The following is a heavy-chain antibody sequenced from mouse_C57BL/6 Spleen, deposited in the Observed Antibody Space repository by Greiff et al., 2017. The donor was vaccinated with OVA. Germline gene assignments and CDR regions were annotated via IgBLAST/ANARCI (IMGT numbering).Heavy chain of an antibody. V-gene: IGHV2-2*01. J-gene: IGHJ3*01. CDR1: GFSLTSYG. Sequence: VHLVESGPGLVQPSQSLSITCTVSGFSLTSYGVHWVRQSPGKGLEWLGVIWSGGSTDYNAAFISRLSISKDNSKSQVFFKMNSLQADDTAIYYCAGDYYGSPAWFAYWGQGTLVTVSA. D-gene: IGHD1-1*01. CDR3: AGDYYGSPAWFAY. CDR2: IWSGGST.